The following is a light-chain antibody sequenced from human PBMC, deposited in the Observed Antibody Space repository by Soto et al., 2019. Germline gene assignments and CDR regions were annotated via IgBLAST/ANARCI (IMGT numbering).Light chain of an antibody. CDR2: KAS. J-gene: IGKJ1*01. Sequence: DIQMTQSPSTLSASVGDRVTITCRASQSISSWLAWYQQKPGKAPKLLIYKASSLESGVPSRFSGSGSGTEFTLTISSLQPDAFATYYCQQYNSYSWTFCQGTKVEIK. V-gene: IGKV1-5*03. CDR3: QQYNSYSWT. CDR1: QSISSW.